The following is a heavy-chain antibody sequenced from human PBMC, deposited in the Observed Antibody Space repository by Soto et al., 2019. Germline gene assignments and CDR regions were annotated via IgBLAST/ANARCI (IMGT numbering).Heavy chain of an antibody. V-gene: IGHV4-39*01. D-gene: IGHD3-10*01. Sequence: QLQLQESGPGLVKPSETLSLTCTVSGGSISSSSYYWGWIRQPPGKGLEWIGSIYYSGSTYYNPSLKSRVTISVDTSKNQFSLKLSSVTAADTAVYYCARHMRGITMVRGVIYWFDPWGQGTLVTVSS. CDR3: ARHMRGITMVRGVIYWFDP. J-gene: IGHJ5*02. CDR2: IYYSGST. CDR1: GGSISSSSYY.